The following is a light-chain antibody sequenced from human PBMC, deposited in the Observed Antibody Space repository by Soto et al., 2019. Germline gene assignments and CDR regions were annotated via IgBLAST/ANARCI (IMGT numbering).Light chain of an antibody. J-gene: IGLJ1*01. CDR3: SSYTSSITLLYV. CDR1: SSDVGGYNY. CDR2: EVS. V-gene: IGLV2-14*01. Sequence: QSALTQPASVSGSPGQSITISCTGTSSDVGGYNYVSWYQQHPGKAPKLMIYEVSNRPSGVSNRFSGSKSGNTASLTISGLQAEDEDDYYCSSYTSSITLLYVFGTGTKLTVL.